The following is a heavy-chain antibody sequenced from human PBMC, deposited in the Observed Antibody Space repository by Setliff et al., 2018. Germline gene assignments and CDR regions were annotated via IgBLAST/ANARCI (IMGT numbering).Heavy chain of an antibody. Sequence: SVKVSCKTSRGTFSNYAISWVRQAPGQGLEWMGGTTPIFTTANYAQKFQGRVTITADESTSTAYMELRSLRSDDTAVYYCARGYSSSWQSRMGFDPWGQGTLVTVSS. CDR3: ARGYSSSWQSRMGFDP. V-gene: IGHV1-69*13. CDR1: RGTFSNYA. CDR2: TTPIFTTA. D-gene: IGHD6-13*01. J-gene: IGHJ5*02.